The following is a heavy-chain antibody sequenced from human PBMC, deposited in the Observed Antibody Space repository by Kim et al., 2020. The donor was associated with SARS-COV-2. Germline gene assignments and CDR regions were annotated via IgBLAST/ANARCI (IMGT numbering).Heavy chain of an antibody. CDR2: IYESGTT. CDR3: ARHYIEYNWNAVGIKNYFDY. D-gene: IGHD1-1*01. V-gene: IGHV4-39*01. J-gene: IGHJ4*02. Sequence: SETLSLTCTVSGDSISGSSFYWGWIRQPPGKGLEWIGSIYESGTTYYNPSLKSRVTKSVDTSKNQFSLKLSSVTAADTAVYYCARHYIEYNWNAVGIKNYFDYWGQGTLVTVPS. CDR1: GDSISGSSFY.